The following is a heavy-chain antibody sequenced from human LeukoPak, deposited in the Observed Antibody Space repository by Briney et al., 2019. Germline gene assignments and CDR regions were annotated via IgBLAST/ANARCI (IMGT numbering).Heavy chain of an antibody. CDR2: SYYSGST. CDR3: ARRLGGTSTGFDY. D-gene: IGHD2-2*01. J-gene: IGHJ4*02. V-gene: IGHV4-59*08. CDR1: GGSLNNYY. Sequence: PSETLSLTCTVSGGSLNNYYWGWIRQAAGRGLEWIAYSYYSGSTTYNPSLKSRVTISVDTSKNQFSLKLSSVTAADTAVYYCARRLGGTSTGFDYWGQGTLVTVSS.